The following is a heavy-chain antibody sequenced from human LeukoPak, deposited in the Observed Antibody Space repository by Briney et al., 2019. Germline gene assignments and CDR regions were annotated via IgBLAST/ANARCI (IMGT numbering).Heavy chain of an antibody. J-gene: IGHJ4*02. D-gene: IGHD4-11*01. CDR1: GFTFSSYG. CDR3: AKTPYSNYGGYFDY. Sequence: GRSLRLSCAASGFTFSSYGMHWVRQAPGKGLEWVAIISYDESNKYYADSVKGRFTISRDNSKNTLYLQMNSLRAEDTAVYYCAKTPYSNYGGYFDYWGQGTLVTVSS. V-gene: IGHV3-30*18. CDR2: ISYDESNK.